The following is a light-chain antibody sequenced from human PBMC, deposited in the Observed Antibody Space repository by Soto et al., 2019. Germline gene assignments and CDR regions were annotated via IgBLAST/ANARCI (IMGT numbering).Light chain of an antibody. J-gene: IGKJ4*01. CDR3: QQSYSPPPLT. Sequence: DIQMTQSPSSLSASVGDRVTITCRASQSISSYLNWYQQKPGKAPKLLIYAASSLQSGVPSRFRGRGSGTDFPLTISSLKPEVFAIYYCQQSYSPPPLTSGGGTKVEIK. V-gene: IGKV1-39*01. CDR2: AAS. CDR1: QSISSY.